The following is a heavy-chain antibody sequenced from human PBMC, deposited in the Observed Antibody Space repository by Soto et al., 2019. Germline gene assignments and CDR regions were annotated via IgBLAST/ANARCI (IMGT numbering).Heavy chain of an antibody. CDR2: IYYSGST. CDR3: ARHGEDVVVPADSAAGQYYYYYYYMDV. D-gene: IGHD2-2*01. CDR1: GGSISSYY. Sequence: NPSETLSLTCTVSGGSISSYYWSWIRQPPGKGLEWIGYIYYSGSTNYNPSLKSRVTISVDTSKNQFSLKLSSVTAADTAVYYCARHGEDVVVPADSAAGQYYYYYYYMDVWGKGTTVTVSS. V-gene: IGHV4-59*08. J-gene: IGHJ6*03.